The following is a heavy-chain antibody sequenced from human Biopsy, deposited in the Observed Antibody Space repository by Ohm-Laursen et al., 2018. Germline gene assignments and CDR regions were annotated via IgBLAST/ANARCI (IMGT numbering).Heavy chain of an antibody. CDR3: ARGLSSGWYGYFDV. V-gene: IGHV3-33*04. D-gene: IGHD6-19*01. Sequence: SLRLSCAASGFTFGHYAMPWVRQAPGHGLEWISLIWYDGTNEDYADSVKGRFTISRDNSKNTLYLQINTLTLEDTAFYYCARGLSSGWYGYFDVWGRGTRVTVSS. CDR1: GFTFGHYA. CDR2: IWYDGTNE. J-gene: IGHJ2*01.